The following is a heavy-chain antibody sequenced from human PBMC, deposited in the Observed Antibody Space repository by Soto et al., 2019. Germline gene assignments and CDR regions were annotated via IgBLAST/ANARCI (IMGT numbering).Heavy chain of an antibody. CDR2: ISGSGSGT. Sequence: EVQLLESGGGLVQPGGSLRLSCAASGFTFSSYVMSWVRQAPGKGLEWVSAISGSGSGTYYADSVKGRFTISRDNSKNTLYVQMNSLRAEDTAVYYCVKGRSGYDFDYWGQGPLVTVSS. V-gene: IGHV3-23*01. CDR3: VKGRSGYDFDY. D-gene: IGHD5-12*01. CDR1: GFTFSSYV. J-gene: IGHJ4*02.